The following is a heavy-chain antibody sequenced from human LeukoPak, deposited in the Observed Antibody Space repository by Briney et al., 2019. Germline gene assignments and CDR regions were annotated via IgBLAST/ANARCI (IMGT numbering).Heavy chain of an antibody. V-gene: IGHV1-8*01. CDR2: MNPNSGNT. Sequence: GASVKVSCKASGYTFTSYDINWVRQATGQGLEWMGWMNPNSGNTGYAQKFQGRVTMTRNTSISTAYMELSSLRSEDTAVYYCARDPTTVTNDYYYYGMDVWGQGTTVTVSS. D-gene: IGHD4-11*01. CDR3: ARDPTTVTNDYYYYGMDV. CDR1: GYTFTSYD. J-gene: IGHJ6*02.